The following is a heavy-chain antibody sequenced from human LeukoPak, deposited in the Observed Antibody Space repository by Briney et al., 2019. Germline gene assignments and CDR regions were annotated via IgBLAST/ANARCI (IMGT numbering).Heavy chain of an antibody. J-gene: IGHJ4*02. Sequence: PGGSLRLSCAASGFTFSSYEMNWVRQAPGKGLEWVSYISSSGSTIYYADSVKGRFTVSRDNAKNSVYLQMNSLRAEDTAVYYCASSTPLTSFDYWGQGTLVTVSS. V-gene: IGHV3-48*03. CDR2: ISSSGSTI. D-gene: IGHD3-10*01. CDR1: GFTFSSYE. CDR3: ASSTPLTSFDY.